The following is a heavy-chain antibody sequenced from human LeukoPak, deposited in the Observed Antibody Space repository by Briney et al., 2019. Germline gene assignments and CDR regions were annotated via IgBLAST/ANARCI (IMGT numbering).Heavy chain of an antibody. CDR3: TTLSAHWFDP. Sequence: GGSLRLSCVGSGFTLSGYSMNWVRQAPEMGLEWVSSISSDSSSIYYGDSLKGRFTVSRDNAKNSLYLQMNGLKDDATAIYYCTTLSAHWFDPWGRGTLVTVSS. J-gene: IGHJ5*02. CDR2: ISSDSSSI. D-gene: IGHD2/OR15-2a*01. V-gene: IGHV3-21*01. CDR1: GFTLSGYS.